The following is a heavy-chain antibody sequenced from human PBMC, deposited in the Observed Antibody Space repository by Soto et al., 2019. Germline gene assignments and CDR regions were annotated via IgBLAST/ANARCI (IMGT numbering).Heavy chain of an antibody. CDR2: VSKSDYT. Sequence: PGGSLRLSCSVSGFTFNNYGINWVRQAPGRGLEWVSSVSKSDYTYYSDSVKGRFTISRDNAKNSVSLQMNSLRVEDTAVYYCASLNYDFWSGYYTGKGGWFDPWGQGTLVTVSS. CDR1: GFTFNNYG. CDR3: ASLNYDFWSGYYTGKGGWFDP. V-gene: IGHV3-21*01. J-gene: IGHJ5*02. D-gene: IGHD3-3*01.